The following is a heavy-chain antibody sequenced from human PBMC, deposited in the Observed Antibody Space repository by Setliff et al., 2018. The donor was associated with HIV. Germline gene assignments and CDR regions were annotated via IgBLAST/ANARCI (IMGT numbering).Heavy chain of an antibody. CDR1: GGTFSASG. D-gene: IGHD3-10*01. V-gene: IGHV1-69*05. CDR3: ARDDPIRKEVASGLDY. CDR2: IIPAFGTA. J-gene: IGHJ4*02. Sequence: SVKVSCKASGGTFSASGFSWVRQAPGQGLEWMGGIIPAFGTADYAQKFQGRVTMTTDTSTSTAYMEVRSLRYDDTAVYYCARDDPIRKEVASGLDYWGQGTLVTVSS.